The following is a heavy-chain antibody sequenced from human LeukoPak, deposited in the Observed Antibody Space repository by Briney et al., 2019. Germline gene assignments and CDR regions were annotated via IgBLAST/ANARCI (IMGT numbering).Heavy chain of an antibody. Sequence: GGSLRLSCAASGFTFSSYAMHWVRQAPGKGLEYVSAISSNGGSTYYANSVKGRFTISRDNSKNTLYLQMGSLRAEDMAVYYCARGFYYYDSSGYPSPNLHAFDIWGQGTMVTVSS. CDR3: ARGFYYYDSSGYPSPNLHAFDI. CDR1: GFTFSSYA. D-gene: IGHD3-22*01. CDR2: ISSNGGST. V-gene: IGHV3-64*01. J-gene: IGHJ3*02.